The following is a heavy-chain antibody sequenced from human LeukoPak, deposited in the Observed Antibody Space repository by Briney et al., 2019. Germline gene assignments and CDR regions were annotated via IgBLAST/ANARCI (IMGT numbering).Heavy chain of an antibody. CDR2: ISGSAGST. V-gene: IGHV3-23*01. CDR3: ARDLGSWYRASGMDV. CDR1: GFTFTSYA. J-gene: IGHJ6*02. Sequence: GRSLRPSCAASGFTFTSYAMNWVRQAPGKGLEWVSAISGSAGSTYYADSVKGRFTISRDNSKNTLYLQMNSLRPEDTAVYYRARDLGSWYRASGMDVWGQGTTVTVSS. D-gene: IGHD6-13*01.